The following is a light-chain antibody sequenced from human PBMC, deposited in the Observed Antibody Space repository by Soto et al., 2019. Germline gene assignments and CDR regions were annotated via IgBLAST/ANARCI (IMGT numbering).Light chain of an antibody. V-gene: IGLV1-47*01. CDR3: ATWDDSLRV. Sequence: QSVLTQPPSASGTPGQRVTISCSGSTSNIGYNYVYWYQQLPGTAPKLLIYRNSQRPSGVPDRFSGSKSGTSASLAISGLRPDDEADYYCATWDDSLRVFGGGTKRTVL. CDR2: RNS. CDR1: TSNIGYNY. J-gene: IGLJ3*02.